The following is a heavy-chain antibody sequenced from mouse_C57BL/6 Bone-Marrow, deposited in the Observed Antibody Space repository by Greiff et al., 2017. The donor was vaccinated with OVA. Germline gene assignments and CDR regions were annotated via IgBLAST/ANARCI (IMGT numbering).Heavy chain of an antibody. V-gene: IGHV1-69*01. CDR1: GYTFTSYW. D-gene: IGHD2-4*01. CDR2: LDPSDSYT. Sequence: QVQLQQPGAELVMPGASVKLSCKASGYTFTSYWMHWVKQRPGQGLEWIGELDPSDSYTNYNQKFKGKSTLTVDKSSSTAYMQLSSLTSEDSAVYYCARDYGGSWFAYWGQGTLVTVSA. CDR3: ARDYGGSWFAY. J-gene: IGHJ3*01.